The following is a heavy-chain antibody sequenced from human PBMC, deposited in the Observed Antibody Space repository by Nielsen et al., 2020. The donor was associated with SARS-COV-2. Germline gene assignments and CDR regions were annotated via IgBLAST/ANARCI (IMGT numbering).Heavy chain of an antibody. CDR1: GFTFSSYG. Sequence: GGSLRLSCAASGFTFSSYGMHWVRQAPGKGLEWVAVISYDGSNKYYADSVKGRFTISRDNSKNTLYLQMNSLRAEDTAVYYCARSWGTVKGNWFDPWGQGTLVTVSS. D-gene: IGHD4-17*01. V-gene: IGHV3-30*03. CDR3: ARSWGTVKGNWFDP. CDR2: ISYDGSNK. J-gene: IGHJ5*02.